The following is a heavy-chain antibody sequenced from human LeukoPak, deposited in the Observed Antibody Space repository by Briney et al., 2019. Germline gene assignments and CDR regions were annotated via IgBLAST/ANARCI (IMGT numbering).Heavy chain of an antibody. CDR3: ARDDGDYVRRFDY. CDR1: GFTFSSYS. D-gene: IGHD4-17*01. V-gene: IGHV3-21*01. CDR2: ISSSSSYI. J-gene: IGHJ4*02. Sequence: KTGGSLRLSCAASGFTFSSYSMNGVRQAPGKRLEWVSSISSSSSYIYYADSVKGRFTISRDNAKNSLYLQMNRLRAEDTAVYYCARDDGDYVRRFDYWSEGTLVT.